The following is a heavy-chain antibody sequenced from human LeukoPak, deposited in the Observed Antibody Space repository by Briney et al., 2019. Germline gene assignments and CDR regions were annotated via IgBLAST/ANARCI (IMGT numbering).Heavy chain of an antibody. D-gene: IGHD3-10*01. J-gene: IGHJ6*03. CDR1: GFTFDDYA. CDR2: ISWNSGII. CDR3: AKELWFGELSKEADYYYYYMDV. V-gene: IGHV3-9*03. Sequence: PGRSLRLSCAASGFTFDDYAMYWVRQAPGKGLEWVSGISWNSGIIGYADSVKGRFTISRDNAKNSLYLQMNSLRPEDMALYYCAKELWFGELSKEADYYYYYMDVWGKGTTVTVSS.